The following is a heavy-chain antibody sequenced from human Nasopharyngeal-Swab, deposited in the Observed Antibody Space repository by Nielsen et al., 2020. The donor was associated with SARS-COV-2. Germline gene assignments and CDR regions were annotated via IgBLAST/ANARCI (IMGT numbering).Heavy chain of an antibody. D-gene: IGHD3-22*01. CDR1: GYSFTSYW. Sequence: GESLKISCKGSGYSFTSYWIGWVRQMPRKGLEWMGIIYPGDSDTRYSPPFQGQVTISADKSISTAYLQWSSLKASDTAMYYCARPARTTTYYDSSGYHDGFDYWGQGTLVTVSS. V-gene: IGHV5-51*01. J-gene: IGHJ4*02. CDR2: IYPGDSDT. CDR3: ARPARTTTYYDSSGYHDGFDY.